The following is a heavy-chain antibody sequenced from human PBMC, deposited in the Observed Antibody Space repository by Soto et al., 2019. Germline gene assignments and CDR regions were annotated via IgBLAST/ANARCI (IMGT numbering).Heavy chain of an antibody. Sequence: PVGSLRLSCAASGFALSNYAMSWVRQAPGKGLEWVSSISGSGGRTNYADSVKGRFTIFRDNSKNTLYLEMDSLRAGDTAVYYCVGRQRPIEYHQYGVEVWGQGTTVTVSS. CDR2: ISGSGGRT. D-gene: IGHD1-1*01. CDR1: GFALSNYA. J-gene: IGHJ6*02. V-gene: IGHV3-23*01. CDR3: VGRQRPIEYHQYGVEV.